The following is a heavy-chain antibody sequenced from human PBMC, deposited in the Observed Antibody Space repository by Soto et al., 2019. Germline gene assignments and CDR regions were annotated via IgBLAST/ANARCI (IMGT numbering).Heavy chain of an antibody. Sequence: SETLSLTCAVYGGSFSGYYWSWIRQPPGKGLEWIGEINHSGSTNYNPSLKSRVTISVDTSTNQFSLNLSSVTAADTTVYYCARLAAACSGGACYLGVYYFDYWGQGTLVTVSS. CDR2: INHSGST. V-gene: IGHV4-34*01. J-gene: IGHJ4*02. CDR3: ARLAAACSGGACYLGVYYFDY. D-gene: IGHD2-15*01. CDR1: GGSFSGYY.